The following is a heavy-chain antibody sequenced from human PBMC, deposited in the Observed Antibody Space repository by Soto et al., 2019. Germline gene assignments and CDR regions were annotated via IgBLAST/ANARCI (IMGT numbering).Heavy chain of an antibody. CDR1: GYTFSNYG. CDR3: ARVVPGAEAWFGP. Sequence: AASVKGSRKTSGYTFSNYGITWVRQAPGQPLEWLGWISLYSDGTNYAQKFQGRVSMTTDTSTTTAYMELRSLRSDDTAVYYCARVVPGAEAWFGPWGQGTLVPVSS. CDR2: ISLYSDGT. V-gene: IGHV1-18*01. J-gene: IGHJ5*02. D-gene: IGHD2-2*01.